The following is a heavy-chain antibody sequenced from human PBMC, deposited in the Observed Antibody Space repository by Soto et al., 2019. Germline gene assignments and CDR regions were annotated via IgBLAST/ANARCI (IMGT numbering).Heavy chain of an antibody. Sequence: SETLSLTCTVSGGSISSYYWSWIRQPPGKGLEWIGYIYYSGSTNYNPSLKSRVTISVDTSKNQFSLKLSSVTAADTAVYYCARDGIGYCSSTSCSMGDRFDPWGQGTLVTVSS. D-gene: IGHD2-2*01. CDR3: ARDGIGYCSSTSCSMGDRFDP. J-gene: IGHJ5*02. V-gene: IGHV4-59*01. CDR2: IYYSGST. CDR1: GGSISSYY.